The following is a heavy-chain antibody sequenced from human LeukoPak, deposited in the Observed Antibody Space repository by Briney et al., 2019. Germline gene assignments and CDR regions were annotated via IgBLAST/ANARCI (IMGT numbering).Heavy chain of an antibody. Sequence: GGSLRLSCAASGFTFSSYAMSWVRQAPGKGLEWVSSISSSSSYIYYADSVKGRFTISRDNAKNSLYLQMNSLRAEDTAVYYCAGEYYYGSGSGDFDPWGQGTLVTVSS. V-gene: IGHV3-21*01. CDR2: ISSSSSYI. CDR1: GFTFSSYA. CDR3: AGEYYYGSGSGDFDP. J-gene: IGHJ5*02. D-gene: IGHD3-10*01.